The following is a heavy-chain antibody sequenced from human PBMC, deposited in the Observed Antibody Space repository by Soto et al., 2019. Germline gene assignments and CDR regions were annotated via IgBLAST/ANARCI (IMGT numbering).Heavy chain of an antibody. J-gene: IGHJ5*02. CDR1: GGSISSGGYS. D-gene: IGHD3-10*01. Sequence: SGGSISSGGYSWSWIRQPPGKGLEWIGYIYHSGSTYYNPSLKSRVTISVDRSKNQFSLKLSSVTAADTAAYYCARERYYYGSGSPHNWFDPWGQGTLVTVSS. V-gene: IGHV4-30-2*01. CDR3: ARERYYYGSGSPHNWFDP. CDR2: IYHSGST.